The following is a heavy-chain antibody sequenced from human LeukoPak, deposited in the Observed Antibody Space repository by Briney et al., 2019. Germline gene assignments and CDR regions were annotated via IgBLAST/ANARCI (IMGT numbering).Heavy chain of an antibody. CDR2: FYSGGST. V-gene: IGHV3-53*01. J-gene: IGHJ4*02. CDR3: ARGTSSGYFQLYFDY. D-gene: IGHD3-22*01. CDR1: GFTVSSKY. Sequence: GGSLRLSCADSGFTVSSKYMSWVRQAPGKGLEWVSVFYSGGSTYYADSVKGRSTISRDNSKNTLYLQMNSLRGEDTAVYYCARGTSSGYFQLYFDYWGQGTLVTVSS.